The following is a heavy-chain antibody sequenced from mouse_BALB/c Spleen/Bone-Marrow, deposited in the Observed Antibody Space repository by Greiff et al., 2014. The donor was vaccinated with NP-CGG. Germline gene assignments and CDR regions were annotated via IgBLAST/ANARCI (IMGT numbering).Heavy chain of an antibody. CDR1: GFTFSSFG. CDR3: ARSRGNYLYYAMDY. V-gene: IGHV5-17*02. CDR2: ISSGSSTI. J-gene: IGHJ4*01. Sequence: EVKLVESGGGLVQPGGSRKLSCAASGFTFSSFGMHWVRQAPEKGLEWVAYISSGSSTIYYADTVKGRFTISRDNPKNTLFLQMTSLRSEDTAMYYCARSRGNYLYYAMDYWGQGTSVTVPS. D-gene: IGHD2-1*01.